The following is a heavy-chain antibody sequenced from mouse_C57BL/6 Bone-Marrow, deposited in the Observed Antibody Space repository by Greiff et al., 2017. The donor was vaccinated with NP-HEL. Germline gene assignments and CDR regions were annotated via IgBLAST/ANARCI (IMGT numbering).Heavy chain of an antibody. CDR3: ARNSVTTVVYWYFDV. V-gene: IGHV2-9-1*01. D-gene: IGHD1-1*01. J-gene: IGHJ1*03. Sequence: VKLMESGPGLVAPSQSLSITCTVSGFSLTSYAISWVRQPPGKGLEWLGVIWTGGGTNYNSALKSRLSISKDKSKSQVFLKMNSLQTDDTARYYCARNSVTTVVYWYFDVWGTGTTVTVSS. CDR1: GFSLTSYA. CDR2: IWTGGGT.